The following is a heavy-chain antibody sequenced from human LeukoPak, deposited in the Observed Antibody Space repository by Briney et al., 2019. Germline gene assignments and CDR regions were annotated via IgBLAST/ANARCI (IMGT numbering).Heavy chain of an antibody. CDR2: ISGSGGST. CDR1: GFTFSSYA. D-gene: IGHD2-15*01. Sequence: GGSLRLSCAASGFTFSSYAMSWVRQAPGKGLEWVSGISGSGGSTYYGDPVKGRFTISRDNSKNTLDLQMNSLRAEDTAVYYCAKEPRDCSGGTCPSAGGCYLDYWGQGTLVTVSS. J-gene: IGHJ4*02. V-gene: IGHV3-23*01. CDR3: AKEPRDCSGGTCPSAGGCYLDY.